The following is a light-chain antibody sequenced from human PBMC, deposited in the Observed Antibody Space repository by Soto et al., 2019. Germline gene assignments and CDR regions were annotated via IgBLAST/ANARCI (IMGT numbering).Light chain of an antibody. J-gene: IGKJ4*01. Sequence: EIVLTKYPATLCLSPGERATLSCRASQSVSSYLAWYQQKPGQAPRLLIYEASNRATGIPARFSGSGSGTDFTLTISSLEPEDFAVYYCQQRGHWPLTFGGGTKVDIK. CDR2: EAS. CDR3: QQRGHWPLT. V-gene: IGKV3-11*01. CDR1: QSVSSY.